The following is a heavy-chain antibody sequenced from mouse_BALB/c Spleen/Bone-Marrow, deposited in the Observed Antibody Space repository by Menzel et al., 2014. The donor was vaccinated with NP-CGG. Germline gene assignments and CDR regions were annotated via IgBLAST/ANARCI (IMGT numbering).Heavy chain of an antibody. CDR1: GFAFSSYD. CDR2: ISSGGGST. J-gene: IGHJ4*01. D-gene: IGHD1-1*01. V-gene: IGHV5-12-1*01. Sequence: EVNVVESGGGLVKPGGSLKLSCAASGFAFSSYDMSWVRQTPEKRLEWVAYISSGGGSTYYPDTVKGRFTISRDNAKNPLYLQMSSLKSEDTAMYYCARPLYYYGSSPFYAMDYWGQGTSVTVSS. CDR3: ARPLYYYGSSPFYAMDY.